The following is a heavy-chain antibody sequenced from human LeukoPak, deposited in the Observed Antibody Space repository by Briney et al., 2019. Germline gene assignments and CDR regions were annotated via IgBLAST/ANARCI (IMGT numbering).Heavy chain of an antibody. CDR1: GFTFSSYG. Sequence: GRSLRLSCAASGFTFSSYGMHWVRQAPGKGLEWVAVISYDGSNKYYADPVKGRFTISRDNSKNTLYLQMNSLRAEDTAVYYCAREDYGGNSVWGNFDYWGQGTLVTVSS. V-gene: IGHV3-30*03. J-gene: IGHJ4*02. CDR3: AREDYGGNSVWGNFDY. CDR2: ISYDGSNK. D-gene: IGHD4-23*01.